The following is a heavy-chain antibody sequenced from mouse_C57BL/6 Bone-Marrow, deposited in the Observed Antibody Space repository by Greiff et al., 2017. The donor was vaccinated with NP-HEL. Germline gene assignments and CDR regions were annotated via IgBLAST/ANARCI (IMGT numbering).Heavy chain of an antibody. D-gene: IGHD2-3*01. V-gene: IGHV1-64*01. CDR1: GYTFTSYW. CDR3: ARENDGYYGWFAY. J-gene: IGHJ3*01. Sequence: QVQLQQPGAELVKPGASVKLSCKASGYTFTSYWMHWVKQRPGQGLEWIGMIHPNSGSTNYNEKFKSKATLTVDKSSSTAYMQLSSLTSEDSAVYYCARENDGYYGWFAYWGQGTLVTVSA. CDR2: IHPNSGST.